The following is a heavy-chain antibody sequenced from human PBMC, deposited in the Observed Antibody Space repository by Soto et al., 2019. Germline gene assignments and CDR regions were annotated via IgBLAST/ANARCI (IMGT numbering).Heavy chain of an antibody. V-gene: IGHV1-69*13. J-gene: IGHJ5*02. Sequence: SVKVSCKASGGTFSSYAISWVRQAPGQGLEWMGGIIPIFGTANYAQKFQGRVTITADESTSTAYMELSSLRSEDTAVYYCARDLSKGGSGYYSVPNWFDPWGQGTLVTVS. D-gene: IGHD3-22*01. CDR2: IIPIFGTA. CDR3: ARDLSKGGSGYYSVPNWFDP. CDR1: GGTFSSYA.